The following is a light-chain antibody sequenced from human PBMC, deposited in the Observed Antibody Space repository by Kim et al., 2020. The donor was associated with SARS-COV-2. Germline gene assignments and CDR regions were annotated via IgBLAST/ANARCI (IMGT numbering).Light chain of an antibody. V-gene: IGLV3-21*04. Sequence: APEKTGRSTCGENNIGSNSVKWYQEKPGQAPVLVIYYDSDRPSGIPERFSGSNSGNTATLTISRVEAGDEADYYCQVWDSSSDHVVFGGGTQLTVL. J-gene: IGLJ2*01. CDR2: YDS. CDR3: QVWDSSSDHVV. CDR1: NIGSNS.